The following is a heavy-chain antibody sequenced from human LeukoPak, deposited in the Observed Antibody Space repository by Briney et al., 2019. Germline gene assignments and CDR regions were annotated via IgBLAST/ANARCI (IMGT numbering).Heavy chain of an antibody. D-gene: IGHD5-18*01. CDR2: ISYDGSNK. CDR3: ARECGYSYGQVYYYYGMDV. CDR1: GFTFSSYA. V-gene: IGHV3-30-3*01. Sequence: GGSLRLSCAASGFTFSSYAMHWVRQAPGKGLEWVAVISYDGSNKYYADSVKGRFTISRDNSKNTLYLQMNSLRAEDTAVYYCARECGYSYGQVYYYYGMDVWGQGTTVTVSS. J-gene: IGHJ6*02.